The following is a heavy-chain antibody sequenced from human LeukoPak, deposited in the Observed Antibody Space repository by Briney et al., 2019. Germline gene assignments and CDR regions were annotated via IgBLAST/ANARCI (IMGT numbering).Heavy chain of an antibody. J-gene: IGHJ6*02. V-gene: IGHV4-30-4*01. D-gene: IGHD3-3*01. CDR2: IYYSGTT. CDR1: GGSINSGGYY. CDR3: ARTMSSYYYAMDV. Sequence: PSENLSLTCNVSGGSINSGGYYWSWIRQPPGKGLEWIGYIYYSGTTYYNPSLKSRVSIAVDTSENQFSLKLSSVTAADTAVYYCARTMSSYYYAMDVWGQGTTVTVSS.